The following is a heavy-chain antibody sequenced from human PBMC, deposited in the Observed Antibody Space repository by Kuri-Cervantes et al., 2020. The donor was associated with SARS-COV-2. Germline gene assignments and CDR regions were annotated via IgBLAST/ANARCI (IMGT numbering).Heavy chain of an antibody. V-gene: IGHV6-1*01. D-gene: IGHD3-22*01. Sequence: SQTLSLTCAISGESVSSNSAAWDCIGQSPSRGLVWLGRTYYNSQWYTDYSPSVKSRIIIRSDTSKNHVSLQLNSVTPEDTAVYYCARGQISLIVLQSGTFAIWGQGTMVTVSS. CDR2: TYYNSQWYT. CDR1: GESVSSNSAA. CDR3: ARGQISLIVLQSGTFAI. J-gene: IGHJ3*02.